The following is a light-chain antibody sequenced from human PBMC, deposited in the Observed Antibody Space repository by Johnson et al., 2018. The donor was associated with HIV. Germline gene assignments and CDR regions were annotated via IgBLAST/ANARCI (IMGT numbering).Light chain of an antibody. V-gene: IGLV1-51*01. CDR2: DNN. J-gene: IGLJ1*01. CDR3: GTWDSRQSAHYG. Sequence: QSVLTQPPSVSAAPGQRVTISCSGSSSNIGNNYVSWYQQVPGTAPKVLIYDNNKRPSGIPDRFSGSKSGTSATLGITGLQTGDEAGYYCGTWDSRQSAHYGFGTGTKVTVL. CDR1: SSNIGNNY.